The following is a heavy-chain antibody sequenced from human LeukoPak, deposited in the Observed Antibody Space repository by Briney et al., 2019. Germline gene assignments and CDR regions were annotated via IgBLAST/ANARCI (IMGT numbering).Heavy chain of an antibody. CDR2: IYWDDDK. CDR3: AHRWEDDNSCYYFDY. J-gene: IGHJ4*02. CDR1: GFSLYTNGEG. D-gene: IGHD3-22*01. Sequence: SGPTLVNPPQTLTLTCTFSGFSLYTNGEGVGWIRQPPGKALEWLAVIYWDDDKRYSPSLRSRLTITKDTSKSQVVLTMTNMDPVDTGTYYCAHRWEDDNSCYYFDYWGQGTLVTVSS. V-gene: IGHV2-5*02.